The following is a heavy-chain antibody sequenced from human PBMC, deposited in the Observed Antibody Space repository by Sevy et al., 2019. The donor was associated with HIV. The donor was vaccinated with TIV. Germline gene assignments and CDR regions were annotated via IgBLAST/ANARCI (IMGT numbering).Heavy chain of an antibody. CDR1: GFTFSSYG. CDR2: ISYDGSNK. J-gene: IGHJ3*02. Sequence: GGSLRLSCAASGFTFSSYGMLWVRQAPGKGLEWVAVISYDGSNKYYADSVKGRFTISRDNSKNTLYLQMNSLRAEDTAVYYCAKWNHHVGAFDIWGQGTMVTVSS. CDR3: AKWNHHVGAFDI. D-gene: IGHD1-1*01. V-gene: IGHV3-30*18.